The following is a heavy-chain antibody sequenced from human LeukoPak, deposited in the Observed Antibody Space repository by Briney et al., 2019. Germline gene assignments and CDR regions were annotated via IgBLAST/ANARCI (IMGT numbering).Heavy chain of an antibody. CDR3: AGKGTFQDDAFDI. Sequence: GGSLRLSCAASGFTFSTYWMSWVRQAPGKGLEWVANIKQDGSAENYVDSVKGRFTVSRDNAKNLLFLQMNSLRGEDSAVYYCAGKGTFQDDAFDIWGQGTMVTVSS. CDR2: IKQDGSAE. D-gene: IGHD1/OR15-1a*01. CDR1: GFTFSTYW. J-gene: IGHJ3*02. V-gene: IGHV3-7*01.